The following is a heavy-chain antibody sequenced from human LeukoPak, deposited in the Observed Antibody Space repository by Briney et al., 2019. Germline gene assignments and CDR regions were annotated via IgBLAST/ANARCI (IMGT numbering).Heavy chain of an antibody. CDR2: IYYSGST. CDR3: ASSPYSSGWYYFDY. V-gene: IGHV4-59*01. J-gene: IGHJ4*02. Sequence: SETLSLTCTVSGGSISSYYWSWIRQPPGKGLERIGYIYYSGSTNYNPSLKSRVTISVDTSKNQFSLKLSSVTAADTAVYFCASSPYSSGWYYFDYWGQGTLVTVSS. D-gene: IGHD6-19*01. CDR1: GGSISSYY.